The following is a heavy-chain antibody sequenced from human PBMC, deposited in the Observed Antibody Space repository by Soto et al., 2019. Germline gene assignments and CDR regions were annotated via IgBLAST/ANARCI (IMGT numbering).Heavy chain of an antibody. V-gene: IGHV1-58*02. CDR2: IVVGSGNT. CDR3: ARDPESIAAAGIYYFDY. D-gene: IGHD6-13*01. J-gene: IGHJ4*02. CDR1: GFTFTSSA. Sequence: ASVKVSCKASGFTFTSSAMQWVRQARGQRLEWIGWIVVGSGNTNYAQKFQDRVTITGDKSTSTAYMELSSLRSEDTAVYYCARDPESIAAAGIYYFDYWGQGTLVTVSS.